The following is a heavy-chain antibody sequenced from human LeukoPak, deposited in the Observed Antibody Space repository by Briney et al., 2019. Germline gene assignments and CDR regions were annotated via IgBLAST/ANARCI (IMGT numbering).Heavy chain of an antibody. Sequence: GASLKISCQGSGSIFSNYWIGWGRPLRGKGEGGGGIIYPGDSDTRYSPSFQGQVTISADKSISTAYLQWSSLKSSDTAMYYCARGQVRGRLPFDSCGQGTLVTVSS. D-gene: IGHD3-10*01. J-gene: IGHJ4*02. CDR2: IYPGDSDT. CDR1: GSIFSNYW. CDR3: ARGQVRGRLPFDS. V-gene: IGHV5-51*01.